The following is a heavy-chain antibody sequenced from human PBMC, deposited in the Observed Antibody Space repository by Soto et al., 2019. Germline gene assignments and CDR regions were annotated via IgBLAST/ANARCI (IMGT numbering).Heavy chain of an antibody. Sequence: QMQLAQSGAEVKKPGASVKVSCKTSGYTFSDYYIHWVRQAPGQGLEWMGIINPSGGSTDYTQKFQDRVTMSRDTSTSTVYMELSSLRSEDTAVYYCARDHRLLWFGELLIWGQGTLVTVSS. CDR3: ARDHRLLWFGELLI. V-gene: IGHV1-46*01. D-gene: IGHD3-10*01. J-gene: IGHJ4*02. CDR2: INPSGGST. CDR1: GYTFSDYY.